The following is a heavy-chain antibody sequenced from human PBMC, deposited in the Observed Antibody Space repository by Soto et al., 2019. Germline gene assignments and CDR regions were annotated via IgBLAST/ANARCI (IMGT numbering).Heavy chain of an antibody. CDR2: ISPADSEI. D-gene: IGHD2-2*01. CDR1: TNNFTAYC. V-gene: IGHV5-51*01. J-gene: IGHJ4*02. Sequence: GESLKISCKVSTNNFTAYCIAWVRQMPGKGLEWMGLISPADSEIRYSPSFQGQVTISANKSIATAYLQWNSLKASDTAIYCCARQDLGSSPYAFWGQGTLVTVSS. CDR3: ARQDLGSSPYAF.